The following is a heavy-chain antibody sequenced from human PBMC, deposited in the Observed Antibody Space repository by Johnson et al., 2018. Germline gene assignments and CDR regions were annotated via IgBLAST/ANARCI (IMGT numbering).Heavy chain of an antibody. CDR2: ISRKSGSI. J-gene: IGHJ6*02. CDR3: AKGDYGMDV. CDR1: GFTFDDYA. Sequence: VQLVQSGGGLVQPGRSLRLSCAASGFTFDDYAMHWVRHAPGKCLEWVPGISRKSGSIGFADSVKGRFTISRDNAKNSLYLQMNSLRAEDTALYYFAKGDYGMDVWGQGTTVTVSS. V-gene: IGHV3-9*01.